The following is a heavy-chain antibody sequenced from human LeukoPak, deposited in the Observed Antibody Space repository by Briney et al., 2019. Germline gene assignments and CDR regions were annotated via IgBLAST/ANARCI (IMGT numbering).Heavy chain of an antibody. D-gene: IGHD3-22*01. CDR2: VTGSGVSS. Sequence: GESLRLSCAASGFIFSDYSMSWVRQAPGKGLEWVASVTGSGVSSDYADSVKGRFTISRDNSKSTLYLQMNSLRAEDTAVYYCAKRKFESSGYHDYWGQGTLVPVSS. J-gene: IGHJ4*02. V-gene: IGHV3-23*01. CDR3: AKRKFESSGYHDY. CDR1: GFIFSDYS.